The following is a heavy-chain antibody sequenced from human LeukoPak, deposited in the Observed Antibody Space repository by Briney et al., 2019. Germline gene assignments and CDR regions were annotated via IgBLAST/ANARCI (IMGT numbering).Heavy chain of an antibody. CDR1: GGTFSSYA. CDR3: ASTSSSVVVVAATLQGFDY. D-gene: IGHD2-15*01. Sequence: ASVKVSCKASGGTFSSYAISWVRQAPGQGLEWMGGIIPIFGTANYAQKFQGRVTITADESTSTAYMELSSLRSEDTAVYYCASTSSSVVVVAATLQGFDYWGQGILVTVSS. CDR2: IIPIFGTA. V-gene: IGHV1-69*13. J-gene: IGHJ4*02.